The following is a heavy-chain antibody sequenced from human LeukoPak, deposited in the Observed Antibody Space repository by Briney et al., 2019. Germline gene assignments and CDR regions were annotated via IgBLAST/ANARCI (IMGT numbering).Heavy chain of an antibody. J-gene: IGHJ4*02. CDR1: GGSITSSSHH. CDR2: MYYGRTT. Sequence: PSETLSFTCTVSGGSITSSSHHWGWIRQSPGKGLEWIGSMYYGRTTYYNPSLNSRVTISVVTSKNQFSLQVNSVTAADTAVYYCVRHDGRGGSTMGALDSWGQGSLVTVSS. V-gene: IGHV4-39*01. D-gene: IGHD5/OR15-5a*01. CDR3: VRHDGRGGSTMGALDS.